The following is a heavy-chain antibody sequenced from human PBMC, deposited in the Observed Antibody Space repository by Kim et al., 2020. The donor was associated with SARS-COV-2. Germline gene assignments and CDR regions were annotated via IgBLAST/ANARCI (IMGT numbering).Heavy chain of an antibody. CDR2: FNPEDGGT. D-gene: IGHD3-10*01. J-gene: IGHJ4*02. Sequence: ASVKVSCKVSGHSLNELSMHWVRQAPGIGLEWMGGFNPEDGGTMFAQNFQGRVSMTEDSSTDTAYMELRGLKFEDTAIYYCATGRITVIRDTPTFDYWGQGSHVSVS. CDR1: GHSLNELS. V-gene: IGHV1-24*01. CDR3: ATGRITVIRDTPTFDY.